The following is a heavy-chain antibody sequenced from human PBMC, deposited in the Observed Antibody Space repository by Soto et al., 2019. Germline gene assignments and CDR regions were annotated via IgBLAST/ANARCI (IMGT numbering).Heavy chain of an antibody. CDR2: INHSGST. V-gene: IGHV4-34*01. CDR1: GGSFSGYY. D-gene: IGHD5-12*01. Sequence: SETLSLTCAVYGGSFSGYYWSWIRQPPGKGLEWIGEINHSGSTNYNPSLKSRVTISVDTSKNQFSLKLSSVTAADTAVYYCARAPRVGVATSGYSYYYYCMDDWGQGTTVTVSS. J-gene: IGHJ6*02. CDR3: ARAPRVGVATSGYSYYYYCMDD.